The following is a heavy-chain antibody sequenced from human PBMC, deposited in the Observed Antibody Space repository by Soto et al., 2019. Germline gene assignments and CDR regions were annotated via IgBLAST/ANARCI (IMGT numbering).Heavy chain of an antibody. V-gene: IGHV1-69*01. Sequence: QVQLVQSGAEVKKPGSSVKVSCKASGGTFSSYAISWVRQAPGQGLEWMGGIIPIFGTANYAQKFQGRVTITADDSTSTAYMELSSLRSEDTAVYYCARTHYYDSSGYLSGFDYWGQGTLVTVSS. CDR3: ARTHYYDSSGYLSGFDY. CDR2: IIPIFGTA. J-gene: IGHJ4*02. CDR1: GGTFSSYA. D-gene: IGHD3-22*01.